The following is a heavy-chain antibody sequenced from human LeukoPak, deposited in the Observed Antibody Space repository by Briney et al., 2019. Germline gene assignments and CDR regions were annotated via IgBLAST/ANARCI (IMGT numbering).Heavy chain of an antibody. J-gene: IGHJ4*02. D-gene: IGHD3-3*01. V-gene: IGHV3-23*01. CDR2: ISGSGGST. CDR1: GFTFSSYS. Sequence: GGSLRLSCAASGFTFSSYSMNWVRQAPGKGLEWVSAISGSGGSTYYADSVKGRFTISRDNSKNTLYLQMNSLRAEDTAVYYCAKDHGVLRFLEWLPDYWGQGTLVTVSS. CDR3: AKDHGVLRFLEWLPDY.